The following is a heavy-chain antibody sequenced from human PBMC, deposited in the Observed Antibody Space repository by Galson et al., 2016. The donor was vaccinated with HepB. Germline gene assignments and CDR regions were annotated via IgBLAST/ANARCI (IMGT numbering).Heavy chain of an antibody. CDR1: GISISSYY. CDR2: VYYTGSV. V-gene: IGHV4-59*01. Sequence: SETLSLTCTVSGISISSYYWTWIRQSPGKGLEWIGDVYYTGSVLYNPSLKIRVSMSMDTSKNQFFLELTSVTAADTATYYCAGDQVQIQRAYGGGGGWRAFDPWGQGVPVTVSS. D-gene: IGHD6-25*01. J-gene: IGHJ5*02. CDR3: AGDQVQIQRAYGGGGGWRAFDP.